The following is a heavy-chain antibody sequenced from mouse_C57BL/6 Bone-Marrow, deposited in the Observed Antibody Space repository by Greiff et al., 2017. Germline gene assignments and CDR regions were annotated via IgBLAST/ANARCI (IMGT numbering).Heavy chain of an antibody. CDR1: GFTFSSYT. V-gene: IGHV5-9*01. J-gene: IGHJ4*01. D-gene: IGHD2-1*01. Sequence: EVNVVESGGGLVKPGGSLKLSCAASGFTFSSYTMSWVRQTPEKRLEWVATISGGGGNTYYPDSVKGRFTISRDNAKNTLYLQMSSLRSEDTALYYCARHDYYGNYAAYYYAMDYWGQGTSVTVSS. CDR3: ARHDYYGNYAAYYYAMDY. CDR2: ISGGGGNT.